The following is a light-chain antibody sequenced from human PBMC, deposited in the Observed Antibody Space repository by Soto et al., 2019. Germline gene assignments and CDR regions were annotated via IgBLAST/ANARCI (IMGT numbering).Light chain of an antibody. CDR1: QSISSY. CDR3: LQSYSTHPYT. J-gene: IGKJ2*01. CDR2: AAS. Sequence: DIQMTQSPSSLTASVGDRVTITCRASQSISSYLNWYQQKPGKAPKLLIYAASSLQSGVPSRFSGTGSGTDFTLTISSLQPDDFATYYCLQSYSTHPYTLGQGTQLEIK. V-gene: IGKV1-39*01.